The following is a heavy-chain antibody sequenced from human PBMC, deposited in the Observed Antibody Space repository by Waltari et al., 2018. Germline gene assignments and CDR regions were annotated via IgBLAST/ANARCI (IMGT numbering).Heavy chain of an antibody. CDR1: GFTFSNYW. CDR2: IKEDGSEK. Sequence: EVQLVESGGGLVQPGGSLRLSCAASGFTFSNYWMSWVRQAPGKGMEWVTNIKEDGSEKYYVESVKSRFTISRDNAKNSLSLQMNSLRAGDTAVYYCAEGKSFDYWGQGTLVTVSS. V-gene: IGHV3-7*01. J-gene: IGHJ4*02. CDR3: AEGKSFDY.